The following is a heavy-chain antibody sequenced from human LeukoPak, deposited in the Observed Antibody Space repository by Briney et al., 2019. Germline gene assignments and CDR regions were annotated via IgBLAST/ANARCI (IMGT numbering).Heavy chain of an antibody. V-gene: IGHV3-74*01. Sequence: PGGSLRLSCAASGFTFSNYWMHWVRQAPGKGLVWVSRIHSDGSSTTSADSVKGRFTISRDNAENTLYLQMNSLRAEGTAVYFCARGNAHAFDIWGQGTMVTVSS. CDR3: ARGNAHAFDI. J-gene: IGHJ3*02. CDR2: IHSDGSST. CDR1: GFTFSNYW. D-gene: IGHD1-1*01.